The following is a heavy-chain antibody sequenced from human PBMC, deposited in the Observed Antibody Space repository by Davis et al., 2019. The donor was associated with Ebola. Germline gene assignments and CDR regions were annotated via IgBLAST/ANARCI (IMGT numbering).Heavy chain of an antibody. Sequence: GESLNISCAASGFTFSSYGMHWVRHAPGKGLEWVAVISYDGSNKYYAYSVKGRFTISRDNSKNTLYLQMNSLRAEDTAVYYCARTPEERELLYSYYGMDVWGKGTTVTVSS. CDR2: ISYDGSNK. D-gene: IGHD1-26*01. CDR1: GFTFSSYG. CDR3: ARTPEERELLYSYYGMDV. J-gene: IGHJ6*04. V-gene: IGHV3-30*03.